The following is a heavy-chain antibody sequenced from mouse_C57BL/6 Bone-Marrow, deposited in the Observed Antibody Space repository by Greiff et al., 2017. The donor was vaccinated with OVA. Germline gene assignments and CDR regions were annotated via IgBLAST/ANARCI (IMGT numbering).Heavy chain of an antibody. CDR2: IDPENGDT. Sequence: EVQGVESGAELMRPGASVKLSCTASGFNIKDDYMHWVKQRPEQGLEWIGWIDPENGDTEYASKFQGKATITADTSSNTAYLQLSSLTSEDTAVYYCTTWGTTVVGPFAYWGQGTLVTVSA. J-gene: IGHJ3*01. CDR1: GFNIKDDY. D-gene: IGHD1-1*01. V-gene: IGHV14-4*01. CDR3: TTWGTTVVGPFAY.